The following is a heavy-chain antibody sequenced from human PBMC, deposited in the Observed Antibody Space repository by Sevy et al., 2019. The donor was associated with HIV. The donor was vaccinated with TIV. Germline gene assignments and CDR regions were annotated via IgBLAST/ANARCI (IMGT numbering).Heavy chain of an antibody. CDR2: ISNTGSSI. J-gene: IGHJ4*02. CDR3: ARDLPPSATTVSHFDY. V-gene: IGHV3-48*03. Sequence: GGSLRLSCAASGFTFSSYEMNWVRQAPGKGLERVSYISNTGSSIYYSDSVKGRFTMSRDNAKNSLYLQMNSLRGEDTAVYYCARDLPPSATTVSHFDYWGRGTLVTVSS. CDR1: GFTFSSYE. D-gene: IGHD4-17*01.